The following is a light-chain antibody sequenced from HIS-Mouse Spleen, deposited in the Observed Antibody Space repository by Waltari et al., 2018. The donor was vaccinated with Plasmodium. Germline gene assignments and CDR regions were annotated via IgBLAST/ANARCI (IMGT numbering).Light chain of an antibody. CDR3: YSTDSSGNHRV. CDR2: EDS. CDR1: ALQKKY. J-gene: IGLJ3*02. Sequence: SYELTQPPSVSVSPGQTARITCSGCALQKKYAYWYQQKSGQAPVLVIYEDSKRPSGIPERFSGSSSGTMATLTISGAQVEDEADYYCYSTDSSGNHRVFGGGTKLTVL. V-gene: IGLV3-10*01.